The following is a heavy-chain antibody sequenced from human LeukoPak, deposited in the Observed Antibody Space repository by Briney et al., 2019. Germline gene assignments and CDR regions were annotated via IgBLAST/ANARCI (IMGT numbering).Heavy chain of an antibody. J-gene: IGHJ4*02. Sequence: GGSLRLSCAASGFTFSDYYMSWIRQAPGKGLEWVSYISSSGSTRYYADSVQGRFTISRDNSKNTLYLQMNSLRADDTAVYYCAKGVKGWTSFDYWGQGTLVTVSS. D-gene: IGHD2-15*01. V-gene: IGHV3-11*01. CDR3: AKGVKGWTSFDY. CDR2: ISSSGSTR. CDR1: GFTFSDYY.